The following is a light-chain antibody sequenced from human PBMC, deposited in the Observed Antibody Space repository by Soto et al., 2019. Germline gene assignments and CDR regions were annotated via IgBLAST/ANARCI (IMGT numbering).Light chain of an antibody. CDR1: QSISDY. J-gene: IGKJ2*01. CDR2: AIS. V-gene: IGKV1-39*01. CDR3: QLTYSGPRYT. Sequence: DIQMTQSPSSLSASVGDRVTITCRASQSISDYLHWYQQMPGKAPKLLIYAISRFQSGVPSGFSGTGPGTGFTLSILSLQPEDFATYYGQLTYSGPRYTFGQGTKLEIK.